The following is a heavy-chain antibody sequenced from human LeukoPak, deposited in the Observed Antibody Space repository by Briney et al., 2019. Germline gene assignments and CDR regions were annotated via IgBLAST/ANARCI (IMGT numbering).Heavy chain of an antibody. CDR3: ARKVEVWSGYYTHNWFDP. Sequence: GRFTISRDNAKTSLYLQMNSLRAEDTAVYYCARKVEVWSGYYTHNWFDPWGQGTLVTVSS. D-gene: IGHD3-3*01. V-gene: IGHV3-11*06. J-gene: IGHJ5*02.